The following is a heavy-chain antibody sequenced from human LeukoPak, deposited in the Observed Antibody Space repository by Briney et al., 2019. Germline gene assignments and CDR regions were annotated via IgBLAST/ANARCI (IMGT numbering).Heavy chain of an antibody. CDR1: GYTFTGYY. V-gene: IGHV1-2*02. J-gene: IGHJ4*02. CDR2: INPNSGGT. CDR3: ARDIGVDSSFDY. Sequence: ASVKVSCKASGYTFTGYYMHWVRQAPGQGLEWMGWINPNSGGTNYAQKLQGRVTMTTDTSTSTAYMELRSLRSDDTAVYYCARDIGVDSSFDYWGQGTLVTVSS. D-gene: IGHD3-22*01.